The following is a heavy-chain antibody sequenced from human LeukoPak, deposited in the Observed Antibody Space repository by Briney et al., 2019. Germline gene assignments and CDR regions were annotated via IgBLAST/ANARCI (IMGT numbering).Heavy chain of an antibody. CDR2: IRYDGSNK. CDR3: AKDSGVMVIEGARWFDP. Sequence: PGGSLRLSCAASGFTFSIYGMHWVRQAAGKGLEWVAFIRYDGSNKYYADSVKGRFTISRDNSKNTMYLQMNSLRAEDTAVYYCAKDSGVMVIEGARWFDPWGQGTLVTVSS. D-gene: IGHD3-22*01. J-gene: IGHJ5*02. CDR1: GFTFSIYG. V-gene: IGHV3-30*02.